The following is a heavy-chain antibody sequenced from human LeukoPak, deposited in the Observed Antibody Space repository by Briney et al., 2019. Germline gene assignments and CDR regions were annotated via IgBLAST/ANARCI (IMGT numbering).Heavy chain of an antibody. D-gene: IGHD3-22*01. Sequence: GGSLRLSCAASGFTFSSFSMNWVRQAPGKGLEWVSFITGSSSTIYYADSVKGRFTISRDNAKNSLYLRMNSLRAEDTAVYYCARGRYYYDNYFDYWGQGTLVTVSS. CDR1: GFTFSSFS. V-gene: IGHV3-48*04. CDR3: ARGRYYYDNYFDY. CDR2: ITGSSSTI. J-gene: IGHJ4*02.